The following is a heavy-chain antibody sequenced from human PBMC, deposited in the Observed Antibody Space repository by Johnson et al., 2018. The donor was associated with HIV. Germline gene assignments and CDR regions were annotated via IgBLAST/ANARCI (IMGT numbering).Heavy chain of an antibody. Sequence: VQLVESGGGLVQPGRSLRLSCAASGFTFSSYGMHWVRQAPGKGLEWVAVIWYDGSNKYYADSVKGRFTISRDNSKNTLFLQMNSLRDEDTAVYFCAKGGVWEIPLGFGAVDFWGQGTMVSASS. D-gene: IGHD1-26*01. CDR3: AKGGVWEIPLGFGAVDF. V-gene: IGHV3-33*06. CDR2: IWYDGSNK. CDR1: GFTFSSYG. J-gene: IGHJ3*01.